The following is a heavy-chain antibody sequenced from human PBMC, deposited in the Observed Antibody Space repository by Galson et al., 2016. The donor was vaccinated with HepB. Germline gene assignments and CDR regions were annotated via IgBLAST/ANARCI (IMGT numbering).Heavy chain of an antibody. V-gene: IGHV1-18*04. J-gene: IGHJ5*02. CDR3: TRDGPRGAAAGDSWFDP. CDR2: VSTYSDYA. CDR1: GYTFTTYG. Sequence: SVKVSCKASGYTFTTYGITWVRQAPGQGLEWMGWVSTYSDYADYAQKLQGRVTMTTDTFTDTAYMELRSLRSDDTAVYYCTRDGPRGAAAGDSWFDPWGQGTLVTVSS. D-gene: IGHD6-13*01.